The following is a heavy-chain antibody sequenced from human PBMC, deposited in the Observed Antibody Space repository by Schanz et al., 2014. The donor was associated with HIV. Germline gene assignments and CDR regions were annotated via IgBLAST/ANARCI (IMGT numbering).Heavy chain of an antibody. V-gene: IGHV3-23*04. Sequence: EVQVVESGGGLVKPGGSLRLSCAPSGFPFGYAWMSWVRQAPGKGLEWVSLIGSGGGRTYYADSVKGRVTISRDNSKNTLFLQMNSLRAEDTAVYYCANEEVPNDYWGQGTLVTVSS. CDR1: GFPFGYAW. J-gene: IGHJ4*02. CDR2: IGSGGGRT. CDR3: ANEEVPNDY.